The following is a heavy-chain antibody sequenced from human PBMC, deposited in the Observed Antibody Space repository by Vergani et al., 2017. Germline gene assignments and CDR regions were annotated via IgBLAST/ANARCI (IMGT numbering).Heavy chain of an antibody. CDR3: ARDRERAVMDV. Sequence: QVQLVQSGAEVKKPGASVKVSCRASGYSFSSYDISWVRQAPGQGLEWMGIINPSGGSTSYAQKFQGRVTMTRDTSTSTVYMELSSLRSEDTAVYYCARDRERAVMDVWGQGTTVTVSS. CDR2: INPSGGST. V-gene: IGHV1-46*03. J-gene: IGHJ6*02. CDR1: GYSFSSYD. D-gene: IGHD1-26*01.